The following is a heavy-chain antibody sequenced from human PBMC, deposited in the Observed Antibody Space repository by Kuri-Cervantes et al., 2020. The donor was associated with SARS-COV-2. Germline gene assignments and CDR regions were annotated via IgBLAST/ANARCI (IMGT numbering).Heavy chain of an antibody. CDR3: ALKPAPMIEGWFDP. V-gene: IGHV5-51*01. D-gene: IGHD3-22*01. Sequence: KVSCKGSGYSFTSYWIGWVRQMPGKGLEWMGIIYPGDSDTRYSPSFQGQVTTSADKSISTAYLQWSSLKASDTAMYYCALKPAPMIEGWFDPWGQGTLVGVSS. CDR1: GYSFTSYW. J-gene: IGHJ5*02. CDR2: IYPGDSDT.